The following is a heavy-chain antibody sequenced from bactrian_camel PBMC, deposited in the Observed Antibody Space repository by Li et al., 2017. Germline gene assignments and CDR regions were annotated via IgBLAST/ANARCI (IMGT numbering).Heavy chain of an antibody. CDR2: IYTGNGTP. CDR3: AAGSWVAGSLDEHDYVH. D-gene: IGHD6*01. CDR1: GYTYSGVC. Sequence: VESGGGSVQPGGSLRLSCTASGYTYSGVCMGWFRQYPGKAREGVAAIYTGNGTPYYPDSVKGRFTITQDTDKNAVFLQMNSLKPDDTAMYYCAAGSWVAGSLDEHDYVHWGQGTQVTVS. V-gene: IGHV3S25*01. J-gene: IGHJ4*01.